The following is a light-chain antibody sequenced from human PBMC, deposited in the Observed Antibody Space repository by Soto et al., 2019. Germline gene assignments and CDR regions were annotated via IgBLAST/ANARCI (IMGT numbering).Light chain of an antibody. J-gene: IGKJ2*01. V-gene: IGKV1-5*03. CDR3: QHCNTYPYT. CDR2: RAS. CDR1: QNIRSR. Sequence: DFHMTQSASTLSASVGYRVTITCRASQNIRSRLAWFQQKPGKAPKLLIYRASRLESGVPSRFSGSGYGTEFNLTITSLQPEDYATYYCQHCNTYPYTFGQGTKVDIK.